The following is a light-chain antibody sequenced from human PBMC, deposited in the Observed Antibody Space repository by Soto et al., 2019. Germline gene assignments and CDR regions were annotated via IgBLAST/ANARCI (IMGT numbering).Light chain of an antibody. CDR3: HQYGSSPWT. V-gene: IGKV3-20*01. J-gene: IGKJ1*01. CDR1: QSVSSSY. CDR2: GAS. Sequence: EIVLTHSPGTLSLSPWERATLSCRASQSVSSSYLAWYQQKPGQAPRLLIYGASSRATGIPDRFSGSGSGTDFTLTISRLEPEDFAVYYCHQYGSSPWTFGQGTKVDIK.